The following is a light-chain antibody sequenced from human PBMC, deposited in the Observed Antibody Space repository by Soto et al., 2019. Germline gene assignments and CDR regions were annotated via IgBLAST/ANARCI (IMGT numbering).Light chain of an antibody. CDR3: QQYGSSPLT. Sequence: EIVLTQSPGTLSLSPGERASLSCRASQSVSNNYLAWYQQKPGQAPRLLIYDASTRATGIPARFSGSGSGTDFTLTISRLEPEDFAVYYCQQYGSSPLTFGGGTKVDI. V-gene: IGKV3-20*01. J-gene: IGKJ4*01. CDR2: DAS. CDR1: QSVSNNY.